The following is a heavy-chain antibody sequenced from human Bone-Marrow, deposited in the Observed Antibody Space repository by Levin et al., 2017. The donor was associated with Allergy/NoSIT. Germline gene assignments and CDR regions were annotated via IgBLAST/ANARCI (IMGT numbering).Heavy chain of an antibody. CDR3: ARAADKYSGYDYDAFDI. J-gene: IGHJ3*02. CDR2: INHSGST. V-gene: IGHV4-34*01. Sequence: PSETLSLTCAVYGGSFSGYYWSWIRQPPGKGLEWIGEINHSGSTNYNPSLKSRVTISVDTSKNQFSLKGNSVTAADTAVYYCARAADKYSGYDYDAFDIWGQGTMVTVSS. CDR1: GGSFSGYY. D-gene: IGHD5-12*01.